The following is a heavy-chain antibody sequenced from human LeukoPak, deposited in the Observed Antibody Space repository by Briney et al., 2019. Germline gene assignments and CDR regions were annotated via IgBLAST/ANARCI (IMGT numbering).Heavy chain of an antibody. CDR1: DASINSSPYY. CDR2: IYYSGST. D-gene: IGHD6-19*01. CDR3: ARNTGFSSGWYWDY. J-gene: IGHJ4*02. V-gene: IGHV4-39*01. Sequence: SETLSLTCTVSDASINSSPYYWGWIRQPPGKGLEWIGSIYYSGSTYYNLSVKSRVTMFVDTSNNQFSLKLTSVNATDTAMYYCARNTGFSSGWYWDYWGQGTLVTVSS.